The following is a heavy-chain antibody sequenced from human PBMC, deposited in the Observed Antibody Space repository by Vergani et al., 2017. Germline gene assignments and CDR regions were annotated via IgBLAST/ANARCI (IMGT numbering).Heavy chain of an antibody. CDR3: ARENIVVVPAANYYYGMDV. V-gene: IGHV1-69*06. D-gene: IGHD2-2*01. J-gene: IGHJ6*02. CDR2: IIPIFGTA. Sequence: QVQLVQSGAEVKKPGSSVKVSCKASGGTFSSYAISWVRQAPGQGLEWMGGIIPIFGTANYAQKFHGRVTITADKSTSTAYMELSSLRSEDTAVYYCARENIVVVPAANYYYGMDVWGQGTTVTVSS. CDR1: GGTFSSYA.